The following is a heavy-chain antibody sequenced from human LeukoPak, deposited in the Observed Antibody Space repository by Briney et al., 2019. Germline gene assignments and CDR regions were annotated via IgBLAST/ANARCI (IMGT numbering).Heavy chain of an antibody. CDR1: GGSFSGYY. Sequence: SETLSLTCAVYGGSFSGYYWSWIRQPPGKGLAWIGKINHSGSTNYNPSLESRVTISVDTSKNQFSLKLSSVTAADTAVYYCARGVPLVTPYFDYWGQGTLVTVSS. CDR2: INHSGST. V-gene: IGHV4-34*01. J-gene: IGHJ4*02. D-gene: IGHD3-9*01. CDR3: ARGVPLVTPYFDY.